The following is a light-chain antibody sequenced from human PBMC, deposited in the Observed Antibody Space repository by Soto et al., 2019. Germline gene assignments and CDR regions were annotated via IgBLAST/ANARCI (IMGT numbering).Light chain of an antibody. Sequence: ETVFMQSQITLSLPTGERATLSCRASQSVSGRYFAWYQQEPGQAPRLLMYDASSRAAGIPDRFSGSGSGTDFTLTISRLDPEDFAVYYCQHYGDSPRRFTFGPGT. CDR3: QHYGDSPRRFT. J-gene: IGKJ3*01. V-gene: IGKV3-20*01. CDR2: DAS. CDR1: QSVSGRY.